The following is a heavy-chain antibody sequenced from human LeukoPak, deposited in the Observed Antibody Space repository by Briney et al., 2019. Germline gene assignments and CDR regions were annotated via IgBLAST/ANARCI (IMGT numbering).Heavy chain of an antibody. CDR2: IYYSGST. D-gene: IGHD6-19*01. CDR1: GASISSYY. CDR3: ARVSSGWYGPGAFDI. J-gene: IGHJ3*02. V-gene: IGHV4-59*01. Sequence: SETLSLTCTVSGASISSYYWSWIRQPPGKGLEWIGYIYYSGSTNYNPSLKSRVTISVDTSKNQFSLKLSSVTAADTAVYYCARVSSGWYGPGAFDIWGQGTMVTVSS.